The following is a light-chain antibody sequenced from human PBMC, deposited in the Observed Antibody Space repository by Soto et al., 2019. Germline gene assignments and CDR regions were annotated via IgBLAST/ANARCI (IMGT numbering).Light chain of an antibody. CDR3: QQYSSTPSWT. V-gene: IGKV4-1*01. Sequence: DIVMTQSPDSLAVSLGERATINCKSSQSVLYSSNNRNYLAWYQQKPGQPPNLLIYWASTRESGVPDRFSGSGSGTDFTLTISNLQAEDVAVYYCQQYSSTPSWTFGQGTKVEIK. CDR2: WAS. CDR1: QSVLYSSNNRNY. J-gene: IGKJ1*01.